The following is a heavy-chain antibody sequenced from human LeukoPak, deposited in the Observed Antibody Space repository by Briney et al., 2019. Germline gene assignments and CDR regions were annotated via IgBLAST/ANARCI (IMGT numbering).Heavy chain of an antibody. CDR3: AKDRHYYDSSLDY. J-gene: IGHJ4*02. CDR1: EFTVSSNY. CDR2: IYSSDGA. V-gene: IGHV3-53*05. D-gene: IGHD3-22*01. Sequence: GGSLRLSCVASEFTVSSNYMSWVRQAPGKGLEWVSLIYSSDGAYYADSVKGRFTISRDNSKDSLYLQMNSLRTEDTALYYCAKDRHYYDSSLDYWGQGTLVTVSS.